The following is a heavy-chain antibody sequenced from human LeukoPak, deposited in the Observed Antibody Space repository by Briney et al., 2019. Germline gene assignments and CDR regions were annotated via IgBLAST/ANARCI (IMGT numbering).Heavy chain of an antibody. V-gene: IGHV1-8*01. CDR1: GYTFTNYD. D-gene: IGHD3-16*01. CDR3: ARVPRELGAY. CDR2: MNPNSGFT. Sequence: GASVKVSCKASGYTFTNYDINWVRQATGQGLEWMGYMNPNSGFTTYAQKFQGRVTMTRDTSISTAYMELSSLRSDDTAVYHCARVPRELGAYWGQGTLVTVSS. J-gene: IGHJ4*02.